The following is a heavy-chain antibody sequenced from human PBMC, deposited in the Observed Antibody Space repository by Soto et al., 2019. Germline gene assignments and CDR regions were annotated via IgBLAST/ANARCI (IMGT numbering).Heavy chain of an antibody. J-gene: IGHJ3*02. CDR3: AKGPGSSAFDI. Sequence: SLRLSCAASGFTFDDYAMHWVRQAPGKGLEWVSGISWNSGSIGYADSVKGRFTISRDNAKNSLYLQMNSLRAEDTALYYCAKGPGSSAFDIWGQATMVTVSS. CDR2: ISWNSGSI. V-gene: IGHV3-9*01. CDR1: GFTFDDYA.